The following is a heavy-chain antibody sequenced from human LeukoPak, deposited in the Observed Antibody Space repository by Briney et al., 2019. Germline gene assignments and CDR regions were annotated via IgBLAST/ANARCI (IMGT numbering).Heavy chain of an antibody. CDR2: ISDDRSYQ. D-gene: IGHD2-2*01. CDR3: ARGKGYCSSTSCCGDYYYGMDV. J-gene: IGHJ6*02. CDR1: GFTLSPDV. Sequence: SGGSLRLSCAASGFTLSPDVLHWVRQAPGKGLEWVAIISDDRSYQHYADSVKGRFTISRDNSKNTLSLQMNSLRAEDTAVYHCARGKGYCSSTSCCGDYYYGMDVWGQGTTVTVSS. V-gene: IGHV3-30*04.